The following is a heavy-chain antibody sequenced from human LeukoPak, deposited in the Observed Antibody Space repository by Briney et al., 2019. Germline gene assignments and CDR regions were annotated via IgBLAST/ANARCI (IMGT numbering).Heavy chain of an antibody. D-gene: IGHD5-24*01. CDR2: ISAYNGNT. CDR1: GYTFTSYG. Sequence: ASVKVSCKASGYTFTSYGISWARQAPGQGLEWMGWISAYNGNTNYAQKLQGRVTMTTDTSTSTAYMELRSLRSDDTAVYYCARDFHGDGYPGPIGDYWGQGTLVTVSS. J-gene: IGHJ4*02. CDR3: ARDFHGDGYPGPIGDY. V-gene: IGHV1-18*01.